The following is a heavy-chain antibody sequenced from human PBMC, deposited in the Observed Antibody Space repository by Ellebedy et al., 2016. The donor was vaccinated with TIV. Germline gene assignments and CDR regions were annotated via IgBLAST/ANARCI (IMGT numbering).Heavy chain of an antibody. CDR2: MRQDGREE. D-gene: IGHD5-18*01. CDR3: ARENSYYFDY. CDR1: GFTLSTYW. J-gene: IGHJ4*02. V-gene: IGHV3-7*01. Sequence: GESLKISCAASGFTLSTYWMNWVRQAPGKGLEWVASMRQDGREEYFVDSVKGRFTISRDNTKNSLYLQMNSLRAEDTAVYFCARENSYYFDYWGQGTLVIVSS.